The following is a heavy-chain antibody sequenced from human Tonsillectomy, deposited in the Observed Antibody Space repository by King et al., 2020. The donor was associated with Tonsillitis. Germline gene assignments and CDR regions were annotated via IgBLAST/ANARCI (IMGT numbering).Heavy chain of an antibody. J-gene: IGHJ4*02. V-gene: IGHV3-48*01. CDR2: ITSRSSTI. CDR3: TRDPHALDY. Sequence: EVQLVESGGTLVQPGGSLRLSCVASGFTFSSYSMNWVRHAPGKGLEWGSYITSRSSTIYYADSVKGRFTISRDNSENSLYLQMDSLRTEDTAVYYCTRDPHALDYWGQGTLVTVSS. CDR1: GFTFSSYS.